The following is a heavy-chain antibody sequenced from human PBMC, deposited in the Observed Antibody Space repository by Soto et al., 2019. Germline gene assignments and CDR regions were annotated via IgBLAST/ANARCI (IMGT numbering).Heavy chain of an antibody. J-gene: IGHJ4*02. D-gene: IGHD5-12*01. Sequence: QVQLVESGGGVVHPGRSLRLSCAASVFTFSNYAMHWVRQAPGKGLEWVAVISDDGSNTYYADSVKGRFTISRDNPKNTLYLQRNRLRAEDTAVYYFVKVGGYDGYEPLDKWGQGTLVTVSS. CDR1: VFTFSNYA. CDR3: VKVGGYDGYEPLDK. V-gene: IGHV3-30*18. CDR2: ISDDGSNT.